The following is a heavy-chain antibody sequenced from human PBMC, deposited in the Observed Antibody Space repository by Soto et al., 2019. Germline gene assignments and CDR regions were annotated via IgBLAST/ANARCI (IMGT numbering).Heavy chain of an antibody. V-gene: IGHV3-23*01. J-gene: IGHJ5*02. CDR2: ISGSGGST. Sequence: GSLRLACSASGFTCSSYAMSWVRQAAGKGLEWVSAISGSGGSTYYADSVKGRFTISRDNSKNTLYLQMNSLRAEDTAVYYCEKGAGGDYDLWSGLNWFDPWGQGTLVTVYS. CDR3: EKGAGGDYDLWSGLNWFDP. CDR1: GFTCSSYA. D-gene: IGHD3-3*01.